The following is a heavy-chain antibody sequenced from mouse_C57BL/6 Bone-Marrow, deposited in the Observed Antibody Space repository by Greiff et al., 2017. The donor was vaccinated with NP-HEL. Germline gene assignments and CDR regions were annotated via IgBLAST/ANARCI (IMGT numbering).Heavy chain of an antibody. V-gene: IGHV1-64*01. CDR3: ARKGIGYAMDY. CDR1: GYTFTSYW. D-gene: IGHD2-14*01. J-gene: IGHJ4*01. CDR2: IHPNSGST. Sequence: QVQLKQPGAELVKPGASVKLSCKASGYTFTSYWMHWVKQRPGQGLEWIGMIHPNSGSTNYNEKFKSKATLTVDKSSSTAYMQLSSLTSEDSAVYYCARKGIGYAMDYWGQGTSVTVSS.